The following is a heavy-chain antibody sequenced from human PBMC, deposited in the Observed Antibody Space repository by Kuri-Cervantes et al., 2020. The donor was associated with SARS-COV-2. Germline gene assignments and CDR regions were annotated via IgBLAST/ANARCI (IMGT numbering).Heavy chain of an antibody. CDR2: ISYDGSNK. J-gene: IGHJ4*02. CDR1: GFTFSSYG. D-gene: IGHD2-21*02. V-gene: IGHV3-30*03. CDR3: ARDDYYFEH. Sequence: GGSLRLSCAASGFTFSSYGMHWVRQAPGKGLEWVAVISYDGSNKYYADSVKGRFTISRDNSKNTLYLQMNSLGPEDTAVYYCARDDYYFEHWGQGTLVTVSS.